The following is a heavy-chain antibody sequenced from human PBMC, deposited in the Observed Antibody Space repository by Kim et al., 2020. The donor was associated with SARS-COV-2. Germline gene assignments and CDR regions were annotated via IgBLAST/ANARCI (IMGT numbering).Heavy chain of an antibody. CDR3: ARTSYYVDNSYFDY. D-gene: IGHD1-26*01. V-gene: IGHV3-9*01. CDR2: ISWNSGSI. CDR1: GFTFDDYD. J-gene: IGHJ4*02. Sequence: GGSLRLSCAASGFTFDDYDMHWVRQAPGKGLEWVSGISWNSGSIGYADSVKGRFTITRDNAKNSLYLQINSLRAEDSALYYCARTSYYVDNSYFDYWGQGTPVTVPS.